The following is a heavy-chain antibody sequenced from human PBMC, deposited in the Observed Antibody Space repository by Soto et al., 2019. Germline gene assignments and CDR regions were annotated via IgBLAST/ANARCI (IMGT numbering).Heavy chain of an antibody. D-gene: IGHD3-3*01. Sequence: GESLKISCEGSGYSFTNYWIGWVRQMPGKGLEWMGIIYTGDSDTSYSPSFQGQVTISADKSFGTAYLQWISLKASYTAMYYCGRPISVFGVVSAFDIWGQGTMVTVSS. CDR1: GYSFTNYW. J-gene: IGHJ3*02. V-gene: IGHV5-51*01. CDR3: GRPISVFGVVSAFDI. CDR2: IYTGDSDT.